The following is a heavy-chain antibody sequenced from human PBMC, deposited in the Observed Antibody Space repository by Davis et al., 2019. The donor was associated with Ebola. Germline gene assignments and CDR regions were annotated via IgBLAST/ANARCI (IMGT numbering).Heavy chain of an antibody. CDR1: GFTFSSYS. V-gene: IGHV3-21*01. J-gene: IGHJ4*02. Sequence: PGGSLRLSCAASGFTFSSYSMNWVRQAPGKGLEWVSSISSSSSYIYYGDSVKGRFTISRDNAKNSLYLQMNSPRAEDTAVYYCATPSSSNRGYWGQGTLVTVSS. D-gene: IGHD6-13*01. CDR2: ISSSSSYI. CDR3: ATPSSSNRGY.